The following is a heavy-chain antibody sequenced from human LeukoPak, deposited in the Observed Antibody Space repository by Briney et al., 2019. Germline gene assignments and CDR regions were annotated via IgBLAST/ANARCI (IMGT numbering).Heavy chain of an antibody. CDR2: ITSSSSYI. V-gene: IGHV3-21*04. CDR3: ARVDDYGDYYYFDY. CDR1: GFTFSSYW. J-gene: IGHJ4*02. Sequence: GGSLRLSCAASGFTFSSYWMSWVRQAPGKGLEWVSSITSSSSYIYYADSVKGRFTISRDNAKNSLYLQMNSLRADDTAVYYCARVDDYGDYYYFDYWGQGTLVTVSS. D-gene: IGHD4-17*01.